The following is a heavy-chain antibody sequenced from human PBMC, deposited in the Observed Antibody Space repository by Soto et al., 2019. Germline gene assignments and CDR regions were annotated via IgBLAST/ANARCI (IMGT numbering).Heavy chain of an antibody. CDR2: ISAYNGNT. D-gene: IGHD3-9*01. CDR1: GYTFTSYG. V-gene: IGHV1-18*01. J-gene: IGHJ4*02. CDR3: ARTYYDSLTGYYPGAVDY. Sequence: QVQLVQSGAEVKKPGASVKVSCKASGYTFTSYGISWVRQAPGQGLEWMGWISAYNGNTNYAQKLQGRVTMTTDTSRRTAYMELRSLRSDDTAGYYCARTYYDSLTGYYPGAVDYWGQGTLVTVSS.